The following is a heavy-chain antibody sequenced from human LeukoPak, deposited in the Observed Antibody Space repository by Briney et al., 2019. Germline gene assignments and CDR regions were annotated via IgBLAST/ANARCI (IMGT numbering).Heavy chain of an antibody. J-gene: IGHJ4*02. V-gene: IGHV4-39*01. D-gene: IGHD3-22*01. Sequence: SETLSLTCTASGGSISGSSYYWGWIRQPPGKGLEWIGSIYYSGSTYYNPSLKSRVTISVDTSKNQFSLKLNSVTAADTAVYYCVSFYDSSGYYRQYHFDYWGQGALVTVSS. CDR2: IYYSGST. CDR3: VSFYDSSGYYRQYHFDY. CDR1: GGSISGSSYY.